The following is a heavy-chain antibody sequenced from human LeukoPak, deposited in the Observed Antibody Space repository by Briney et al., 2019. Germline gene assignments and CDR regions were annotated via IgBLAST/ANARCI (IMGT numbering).Heavy chain of an antibody. V-gene: IGHV1-3*01. Sequence: ASVKVSCKASGYTFTSYAMHWVRQAPGQRLEWMGWINADNGNTKYSQKFQGRVTITADESTSTAYMELSSLRSEDTAVYYCAQGPTYYFDYWGQGTLVTVSS. CDR2: INADNGNT. J-gene: IGHJ4*02. CDR1: GYTFTSYA. D-gene: IGHD3-16*01. CDR3: AQGPTYYFDY.